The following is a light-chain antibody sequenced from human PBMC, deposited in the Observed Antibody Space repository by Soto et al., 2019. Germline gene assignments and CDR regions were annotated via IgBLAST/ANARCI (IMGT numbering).Light chain of an antibody. CDR1: HNIERW. Sequence: IQMTQSPSTLSASVGYRFTITCRASHNIERWMAWYQQKPGKAPSLLIFDASTLHSGVPSRFSGSGSGTDFTLTISSLQPDDFATYYCQQFAISTTFGQGTKVDIK. CDR3: QQFAISTT. CDR2: DAS. V-gene: IGKV1-5*01. J-gene: IGKJ1*01.